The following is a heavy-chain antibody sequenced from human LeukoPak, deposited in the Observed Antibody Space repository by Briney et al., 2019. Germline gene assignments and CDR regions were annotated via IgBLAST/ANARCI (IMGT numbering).Heavy chain of an antibody. D-gene: IGHD5-18*01. V-gene: IGHV3-48*01. CDR3: ARVAPDTETGLDY. CDR2: ISSSSSTI. CDR1: GFTFSNFE. J-gene: IGHJ4*02. Sequence: GGSLRLSCAASGFTFSNFEMNWVRQAPGKGLEWVSYISSSSSTIYYADSVKGRFTISRDNAKNSLYLQMNSLRAEDTAVYYCARVAPDTETGLDYWGQGTLVTVSS.